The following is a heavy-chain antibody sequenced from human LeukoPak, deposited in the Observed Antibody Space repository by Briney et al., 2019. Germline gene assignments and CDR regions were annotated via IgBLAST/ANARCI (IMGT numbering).Heavy chain of an antibody. CDR2: ISGSGGST. D-gene: IGHD3-10*01. V-gene: IGHV3-23*01. CDR1: GFTFSSYA. Sequence: GGSLRLSCAASGFTFSSYAMSWVRQVPGKGLEWVSAISGSGGSTYYADSVKGRFTISRDNSKNTLYLQMNSLRAEDTAVYYCAKYGTGYYGSGSYYNESPFDYWGQGTLVTVSS. J-gene: IGHJ4*02. CDR3: AKYGTGYYGSGSYYNESPFDY.